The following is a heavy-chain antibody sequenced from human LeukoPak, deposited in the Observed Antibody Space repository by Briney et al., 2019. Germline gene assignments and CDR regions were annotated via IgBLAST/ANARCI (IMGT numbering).Heavy chain of an antibody. CDR3: ARVYYYDSSGYSTNDY. J-gene: IGHJ4*02. CDR2: ISAYNGNT. CDR1: GYTFTSYG. V-gene: IGHV1-18*01. Sequence: GASVKVSCKASGYTFTSYGISWVRQAPGQGLEWMGWISAYNGNTNYAQKLQGRVTMTTDTSTSTAYMELRSLRSDDTAVYYCARVYYYDSSGYSTNDYWGQGTLVTVSS. D-gene: IGHD3-22*01.